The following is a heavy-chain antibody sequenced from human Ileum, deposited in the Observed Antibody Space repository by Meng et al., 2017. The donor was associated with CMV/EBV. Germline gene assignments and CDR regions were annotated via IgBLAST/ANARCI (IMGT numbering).Heavy chain of an antibody. D-gene: IGHD6-13*01. CDR1: GFPFSSNA. Sequence: GLTQARGSQQLSWDASGFPFSSNAFNWCRRAPGRGLEWVSVISGGGAITFYADSGKGRFTISRDNYKNTVYLQMNSLRSEDTAVYYCAKGEWQLALDSWGQGTLVTVSS. CDR3: AKGEWQLALDS. V-gene: IGHV3-23*01. CDR2: ISGGGAIT. J-gene: IGHJ4*02.